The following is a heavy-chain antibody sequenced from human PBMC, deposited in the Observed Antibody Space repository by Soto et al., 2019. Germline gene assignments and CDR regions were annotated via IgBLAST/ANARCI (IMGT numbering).Heavy chain of an antibody. J-gene: IGHJ5*02. D-gene: IGHD6-13*01. CDR3: ARVRGISRFDT. CDR2: IYYSGST. CDR1: GGSISSYY. Sequence: SETLSLTCTVSGGSISSYYWSWIRQPPGKGLEWIGYIYYSGSTNYNPSLKSRVTISVDTSKNQFSLKLSSVTAADTAVYYCARVRGISRFDTCGQGTLVTVSS. V-gene: IGHV4-59*08.